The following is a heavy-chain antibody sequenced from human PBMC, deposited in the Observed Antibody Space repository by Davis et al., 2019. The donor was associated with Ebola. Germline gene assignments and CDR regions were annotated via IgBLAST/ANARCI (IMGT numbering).Heavy chain of an antibody. CDR1: GFTFSSYS. Sequence: PGGSLRLSCLASGFTFSSYSMNWVRQAPGKGLEWVAYISTTSGTIYYADSVKGRFTISRDNAENSLYLEMNNLRDDDTAVYYCAKHMGSYYFDYWGQGTRVNVSS. CDR3: AKHMGSYYFDY. D-gene: IGHD1-26*01. J-gene: IGHJ4*02. V-gene: IGHV3-48*02. CDR2: ISTTSGTI.